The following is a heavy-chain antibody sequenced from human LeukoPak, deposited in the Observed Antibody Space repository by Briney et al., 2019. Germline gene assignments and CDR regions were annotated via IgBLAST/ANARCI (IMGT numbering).Heavy chain of an antibody. D-gene: IGHD2-15*01. Sequence: KPSETLSLTCTVSGGSISSSSYYWGWIRQPPGKGLEWIGSIYYSGSTYYNPSLKSRVTISVDTSKNQFSLKLSSVTAADTAVYYCARDGDIVVVAYYFDYWGQGTLVTVSS. CDR2: IYYSGST. V-gene: IGHV4-39*02. CDR1: GGSISSSSYY. CDR3: ARDGDIVVVAYYFDY. J-gene: IGHJ4*02.